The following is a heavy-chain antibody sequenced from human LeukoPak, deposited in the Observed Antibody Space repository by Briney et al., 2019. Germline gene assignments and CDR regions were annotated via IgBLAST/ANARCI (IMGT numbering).Heavy chain of an antibody. D-gene: IGHD3-9*01. V-gene: IGHV5-51*01. J-gene: IGHJ6*04. Sequence: GESLKISCKGSGYSFTSYWIGWVRQMPGKGLEWMGIIYPGDSDTRYSPSFQGQVTISADKSISTAYLQWSSLKASDTAMYYCARHRKHYDILTGSPYGMDVWGKGTTVTVPS. CDR2: IYPGDSDT. CDR1: GYSFTSYW. CDR3: ARHRKHYDILTGSPYGMDV.